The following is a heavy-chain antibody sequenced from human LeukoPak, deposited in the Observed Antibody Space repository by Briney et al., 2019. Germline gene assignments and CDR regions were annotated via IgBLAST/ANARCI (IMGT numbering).Heavy chain of an antibody. D-gene: IGHD3-22*01. CDR1: GGTFSSYA. CDR3: ARDRYYDSSGYKAY. CDR2: IIPILGIA. J-gene: IGHJ4*02. V-gene: IGHV1-69*10. Sequence: VKVSCKASGGTFSSYAISWVRQAPGQGLEWMGRIIPILGIANYAQKFQGRVTITADKSTSTAYMELSSLRSEDTAVYYCARDRYYDSSGYKAYWGQGTLVTVSS.